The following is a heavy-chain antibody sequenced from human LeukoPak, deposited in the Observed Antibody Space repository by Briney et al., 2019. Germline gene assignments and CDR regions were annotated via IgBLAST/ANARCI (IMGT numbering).Heavy chain of an antibody. CDR3: AKDPYMDV. J-gene: IGHJ6*03. CDR2: INWNSGTM. CDR1: GFSFADAT. V-gene: IGHV3-9*01. Sequence: PGRSRRLSCAASGFSFADATMHWVRQVPGKGLEWVSGINWNSGTMGYADSVKGRFTVSRDNAKNSLYLQMNSLKTEDTALYYCAKDPYMDVWGKGTTVTVSS.